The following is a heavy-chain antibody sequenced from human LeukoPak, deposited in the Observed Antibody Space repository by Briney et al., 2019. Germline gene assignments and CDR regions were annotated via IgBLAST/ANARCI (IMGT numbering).Heavy chain of an antibody. D-gene: IGHD3-16*02. CDR1: GYSISSGYY. CDR2: IRSSWST. CDR3: ARDGSYRDYYYSYYMDV. J-gene: IGHJ6*03. V-gene: IGHV4-38-2*02. Sequence: SETLSLTCAVSGYSISSGYYWGWIRQPPGKGLEWIGDIRSSWSTYYNPSLKSRVTISVDTSKNPFSLKLSSVTAADTAVYYCARDGSYRDYYYSYYMDVWGKGTTVTVSS.